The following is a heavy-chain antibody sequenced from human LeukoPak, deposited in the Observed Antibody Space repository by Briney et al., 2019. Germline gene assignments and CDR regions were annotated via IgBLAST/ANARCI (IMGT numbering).Heavy chain of an antibody. CDR3: ARQQWLEQDAFDI. J-gene: IGHJ3*02. D-gene: IGHD6-19*01. CDR1: GGSISTYY. V-gene: IGHV4-59*08. Sequence: SETLSLTCTVSGGSISTYYWSWIRQPPGKGLEWIGYIYYSGSTNYNPSLKSRVTISVDTSKNQFSLKLSSVTAADTAVYYCARQQWLEQDAFDIWGQGTMVTVSS. CDR2: IYYSGST.